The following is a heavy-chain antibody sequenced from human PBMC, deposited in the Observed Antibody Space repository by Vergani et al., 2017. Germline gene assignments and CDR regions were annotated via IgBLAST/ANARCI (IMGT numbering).Heavy chain of an antibody. CDR1: GGSVSSGSYY. CDR2: IYYSGST. D-gene: IGHD1-26*01. V-gene: IGHV4-61*01. CDR3: ARYTGVGATHDYFDY. J-gene: IGHJ4*02. Sequence: QVQLQESGPGLVKPSETLSLTCTVSGGSVSSGSYYWSWIRQPPGKGLEWIGYIYYSGSTNYNPSLKSRVTISVEPSNNQFSLKLSSVTAADTAVYYCARYTGVGATHDYFDYWGQGTLVTVSS.